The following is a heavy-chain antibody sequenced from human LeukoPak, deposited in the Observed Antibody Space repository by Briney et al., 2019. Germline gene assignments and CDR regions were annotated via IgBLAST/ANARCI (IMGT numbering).Heavy chain of an antibody. CDR1: GFTFSAHA. D-gene: IGHD1-26*01. CDR2: ITASAATT. CDR3: ARAEALGDNRGSYYQFYMDV. V-gene: IGHV3-23*01. Sequence: GGSLRLSCAASGFTFSAHAMTWVRQAPGKGLEWVSGITASAATTYYAGSVKGRFAVSRDNYKNTLFLQMNSLRADDTAVYYCARAEALGDNRGSYYQFYMDVWGKGTTVAVSS. J-gene: IGHJ6*03.